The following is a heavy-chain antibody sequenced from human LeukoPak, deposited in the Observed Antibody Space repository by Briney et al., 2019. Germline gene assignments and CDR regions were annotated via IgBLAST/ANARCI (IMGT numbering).Heavy chain of an antibody. CDR1: GFPFSGYS. CDR3: AREGFGFDY. D-gene: IGHD3-10*01. J-gene: IGHJ4*02. Sequence: GGSLRLSCAASGFPFSGYSMNWVRQAPGKGLEWVSYISSSSGIMYYADSVKGRFTISRDNAKDSLYLQMNSLRAEDTAVYYCAREGFGFDYWGQGTLVTVSS. CDR2: ISSSSGIM. V-gene: IGHV3-48*04.